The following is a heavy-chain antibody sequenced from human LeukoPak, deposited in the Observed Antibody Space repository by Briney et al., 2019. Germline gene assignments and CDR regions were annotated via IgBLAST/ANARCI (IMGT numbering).Heavy chain of an antibody. D-gene: IGHD3-3*01. CDR2: ISGSGGST. V-gene: IGHV3-23*01. CDR3: AKDPATIFGVVVQIFDY. Sequence: GGSLRLSCAASGFIFSSYAMSWVRQAPGKGLEWVSAISGSGGSTYYADSVKGRFTVSRDNSKNTLYLQMNSLRAEDTAVYYCAKDPATIFGVVVQIFDYWGQGTLVTVSS. CDR1: GFIFSSYA. J-gene: IGHJ4*02.